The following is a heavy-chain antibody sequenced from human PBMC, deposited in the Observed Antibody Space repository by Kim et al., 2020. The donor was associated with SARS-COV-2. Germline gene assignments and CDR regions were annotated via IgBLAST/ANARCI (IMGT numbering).Heavy chain of an antibody. Sequence: ASVKVSCKASGYTFTNYAMNWVRQAPGQRLEWMGWINTNTGNPTYAQDFTGRFVFSLDTSVSTAYLQISSLKAEDTAVYYCARDLYGGNSHGDYWGQGTLVTVSS. CDR3: ARDLYGGNSHGDY. D-gene: IGHD4-17*01. V-gene: IGHV7-4-1*02. J-gene: IGHJ4*02. CDR2: INTNTGNP. CDR1: GYTFTNYA.